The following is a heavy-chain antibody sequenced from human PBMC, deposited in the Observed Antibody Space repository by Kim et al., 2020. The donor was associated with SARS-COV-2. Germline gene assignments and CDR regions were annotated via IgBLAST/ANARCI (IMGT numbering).Heavy chain of an antibody. J-gene: IGHJ6*02. D-gene: IGHD6-6*01. CDR1: GFTFSSYA. CDR2: ISGSGGST. CDR3: ANGAARLPYYGMDV. V-gene: IGHV3-23*01. Sequence: GGSLRLSCAASGFTFSSYAMSWVRQAPGKGLEWVSAISGSGGSTYYADSVKGRFTISRDNSKNTLYLQMNSLRAEDTAVYYCANGAARLPYYGMDVWGQGTTVAVSS.